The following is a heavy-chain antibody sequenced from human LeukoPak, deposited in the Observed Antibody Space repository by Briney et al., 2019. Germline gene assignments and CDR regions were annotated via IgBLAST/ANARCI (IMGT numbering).Heavy chain of an antibody. D-gene: IGHD3-10*01. Sequence: SETLSLTCTVSGGSISSSSSFWGWIRQPPGKGLEWIGNINYSWKTYYNPSLKSRVTISVDKSKNQFSLKVSSVTAADTAVYDCARDPGSHITMIRGQGENWLDPWGQGILVTVSS. CDR3: ARDPGSHITMIRGQGENWLDP. J-gene: IGHJ5*02. V-gene: IGHV4-39*07. CDR2: INYSWKT. CDR1: GGSISSSSSF.